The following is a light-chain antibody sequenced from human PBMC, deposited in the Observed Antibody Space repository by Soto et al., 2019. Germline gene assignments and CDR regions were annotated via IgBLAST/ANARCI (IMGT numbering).Light chain of an antibody. CDR3: CSYAGNYNWV. CDR2: DVS. J-gene: IGLJ3*02. CDR1: SSDVGTYNY. Sequence: QSAPTQPRSVSGSPGQSVAISCTGTSSDVGTYNYVSWYQQHPGKAPKLMIYDVSKRPSGVPDRFSGSKSGNTASLTISGLQAEDEADYYCCSYAGNYNWVFGGGTKLTVL. V-gene: IGLV2-11*01.